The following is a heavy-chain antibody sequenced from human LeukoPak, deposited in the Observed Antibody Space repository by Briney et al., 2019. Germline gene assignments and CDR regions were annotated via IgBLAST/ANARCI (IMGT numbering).Heavy chain of an antibody. CDR1: GGSINSGSYC. CDR2: IHISGST. V-gene: IGHV4-61*09. CDR3: ARFLLSDYGDLFDP. J-gene: IGHJ5*02. D-gene: IGHD4-17*01. Sequence: SETLSLTCTVSGGSINSGSYCWSWPRHSAGKGLEWIGHIHISGSTNYNPSLKSRVTISVDTSKNQFSLKLSSVTAADTAVYYCARFLLSDYGDLFDPWGQGTLVTVSS.